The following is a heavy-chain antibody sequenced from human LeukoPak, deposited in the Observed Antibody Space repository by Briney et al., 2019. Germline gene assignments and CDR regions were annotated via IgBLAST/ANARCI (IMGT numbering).Heavy chain of an antibody. CDR3: ARAGYSSSWRRSVWSDP. D-gene: IGHD6-13*01. V-gene: IGHV4-4*07. Sequence: SETLSLTCTVSGGSISSYYWSWIRQPAGKELEWIGRIYTSGSTNYNPSLKSRVTMSVDTSKNQFSLKLSSVTAADTAVYYCARAGYSSSWRRSVWSDPWGQGTLVTVSS. J-gene: IGHJ5*02. CDR2: IYTSGST. CDR1: GGSISSYY.